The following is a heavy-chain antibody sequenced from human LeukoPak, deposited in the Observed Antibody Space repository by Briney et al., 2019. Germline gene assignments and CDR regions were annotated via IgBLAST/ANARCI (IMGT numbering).Heavy chain of an antibody. D-gene: IGHD3-10*01. J-gene: IGHJ4*02. CDR2: ISGSGGST. CDR3: AKVQDYYGSGPL. CDR1: GFTFSSYA. Sequence: PGGSLRLSCAASGFTFSSYAMSWVRQAPGKALEWVSAISGSGGSTYYADSVKGRFTISRDHSKNTLYLQMNSLRAEDTAVYYCAKVQDYYGSGPLWGQGTLVTVSS. V-gene: IGHV3-23*01.